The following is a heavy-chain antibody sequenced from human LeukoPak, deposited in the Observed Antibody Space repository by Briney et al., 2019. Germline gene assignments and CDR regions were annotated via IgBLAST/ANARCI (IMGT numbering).Heavy chain of an antibody. V-gene: IGHV4-59*12. J-gene: IGHJ5*02. Sequence: SETLSLTCTVSGGSISSYYWSWIRQPPGKGLEWIGYIYHSGNTYYNPSLKSRVTISTDRSKNQLSLKLRSVTAADTAVYYCTRAINYNFDHWGQGTLVTVSS. CDR2: IYHSGNT. CDR3: TRAINYNFDH. D-gene: IGHD3-10*01. CDR1: GGSISSYY.